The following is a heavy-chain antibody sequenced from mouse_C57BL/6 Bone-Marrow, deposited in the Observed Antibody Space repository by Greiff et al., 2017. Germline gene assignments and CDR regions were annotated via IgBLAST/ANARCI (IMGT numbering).Heavy chain of an antibody. CDR3: ANPAY. CDR2: INPSTGGT. Sequence: EVQLQQSGPELVKPGASVKISCKASGYSFTGYYMNWVKQSPDKSLEWIGEINPSTGGTTYNQKFKAKATLTVDKSSSTAYMQLKSLTSEDSAVYYCANPAYWGQGTLVTVSA. CDR1: GYSFTGYY. J-gene: IGHJ3*01. V-gene: IGHV1-42*01.